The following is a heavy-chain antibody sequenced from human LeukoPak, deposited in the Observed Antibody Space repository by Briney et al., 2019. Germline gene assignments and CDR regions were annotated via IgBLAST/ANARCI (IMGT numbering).Heavy chain of an antibody. Sequence: SETLSLTCTVSGGSISSYYWSWIRQPPGKGLEWIGYVYYSGSTNYNPSLKSRVTISVDTSKNRFSLKLSSVTAADMAVYYCARGDYGDYSFYWYFDLWGRGTLVTVSS. V-gene: IGHV4-59*01. CDR2: VYYSGST. J-gene: IGHJ2*01. CDR3: ARGDYGDYSFYWYFDL. D-gene: IGHD4-17*01. CDR1: GGSISSYY.